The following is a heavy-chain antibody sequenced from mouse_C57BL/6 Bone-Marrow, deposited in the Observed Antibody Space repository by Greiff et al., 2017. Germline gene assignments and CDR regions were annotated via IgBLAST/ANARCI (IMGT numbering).Heavy chain of an antibody. CDR3: ARQGQLPFAY. V-gene: IGHV5-9*01. CDR1: GFTFSSYT. Sequence: EVHLVESGGGLVKPGGSLKLSCAASGFTFSSYTMSWVRQTPEKRLEWVATISGGGGNTYYPDSVKGRFTISRDNATNALYLQMSSLRSEDTALYYCARQGQLPFAYWGQGTLVTVSA. J-gene: IGHJ3*01. D-gene: IGHD6-1*01. CDR2: ISGGGGNT.